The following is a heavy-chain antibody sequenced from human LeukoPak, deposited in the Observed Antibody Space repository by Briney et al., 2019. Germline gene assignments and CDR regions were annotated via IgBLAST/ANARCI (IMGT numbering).Heavy chain of an antibody. J-gene: IGHJ4*02. CDR1: GYSFTSYW. Sequence: GESLKISCKGSGYSFTSYWIGWVRQMPGKGLGWMGIIYPGDSDTRYSPSFQGQVTISADKSISTAYLQWSSLKASDTAMYYCARQEEQSSSWYPYYFDYWGQGTLVTVSS. D-gene: IGHD6-13*01. CDR3: ARQEEQSSSWYPYYFDY. V-gene: IGHV5-51*01. CDR2: IYPGDSDT.